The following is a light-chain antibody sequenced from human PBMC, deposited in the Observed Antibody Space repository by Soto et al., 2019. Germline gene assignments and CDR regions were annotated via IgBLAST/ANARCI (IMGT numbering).Light chain of an antibody. J-gene: IGLJ2*01. CDR3: CSYAGSYTLV. CDR1: SSDVGDYNY. CDR2: DVS. Sequence: QSVLTQPRSVSGSPGQSVTISCTGTSSDVGDYNYVSWYQHHPGKAPKLLIYDVSKRPSGVPDRFSGSKSGNTASLTISGLQADDEADYYCCSYAGSYTLVFGGGTKVTVL. V-gene: IGLV2-11*01.